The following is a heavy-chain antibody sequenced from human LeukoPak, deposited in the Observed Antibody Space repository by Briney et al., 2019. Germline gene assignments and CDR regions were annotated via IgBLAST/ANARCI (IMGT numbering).Heavy chain of an antibody. CDR1: GYTFTNYY. CDR2: INPNGGNT. J-gene: IGHJ4*02. Sequence: ASVKASCKASGYTFTNYYIHWVRQAPGQGLEWVGLINPNGGNTGYAQRFQGRVTVTTDTSTSTVFMELNSLQSEDTAVYYCARERRAWGEDFWGQGTLVTVSS. D-gene: IGHD3-16*01. CDR3: ARERRAWGEDF. V-gene: IGHV1-46*01.